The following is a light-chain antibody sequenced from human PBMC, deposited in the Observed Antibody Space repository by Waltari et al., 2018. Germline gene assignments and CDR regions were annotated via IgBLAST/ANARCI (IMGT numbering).Light chain of an antibody. J-gene: IGLJ2*01. CDR1: SLRSYY. V-gene: IGLV3-19*01. Sequence: SSELTQDPAVSVAMGQPVRITCHGASLRSYYASWYQQRPGQAPILVIYDKNNRPSGVPDRFSGSSSHNTGSLTITGAQAEDEASYYCHSRDASGVAGSFGGGTKLTVL. CDR3: HSRDASGVAGS. CDR2: DKN.